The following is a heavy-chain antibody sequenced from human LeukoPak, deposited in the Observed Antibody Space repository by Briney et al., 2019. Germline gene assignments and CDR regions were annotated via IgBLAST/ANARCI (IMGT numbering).Heavy chain of an antibody. D-gene: IGHD2-2*01. CDR2: ISGSGGST. V-gene: IGHV3-23*01. J-gene: IGHJ4*02. Sequence: SGGSLRLSCAASGFTFSSYAMSWVRQAPGKGLEWVSAISGSGGSTYYADSVKGRFTISRDNSKNTLYLQMNSLRAEDTAVYYCAKAGVVVVTAPTYFDYWGQGTLVTVSS. CDR3: AKAGVVVVTAPTYFDY. CDR1: GFTFSSYA.